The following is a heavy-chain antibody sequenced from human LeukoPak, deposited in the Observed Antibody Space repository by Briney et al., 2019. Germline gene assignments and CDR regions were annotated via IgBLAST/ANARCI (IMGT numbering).Heavy chain of an antibody. D-gene: IGHD6-19*01. CDR1: GFTFSSYW. CDR3: ARSSGWRDTFDI. CDR2: INSDGSST. J-gene: IGHJ3*02. V-gene: IGHV3-74*01. Sequence: GGSLRLSCAASGFTFSSYWMHWVRQAPGKGLVWVSRINSDGSSTSYADSVKGRFTISRDNAENSLYLQINSLRAEDTAVYYCARSSGWRDTFDIWGQGTMVTVSS.